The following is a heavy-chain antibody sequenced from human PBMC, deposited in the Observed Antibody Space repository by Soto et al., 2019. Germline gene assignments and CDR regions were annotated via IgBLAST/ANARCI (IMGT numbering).Heavy chain of an antibody. CDR3: AKDKMEQWLVGGYYDY. D-gene: IGHD6-19*01. CDR2: TIDSGGRS. J-gene: IGHJ4*02. V-gene: IGHV3-23*01. Sequence: EVQLLESGGGLVQPGGSLRLSCAACGFTFSSHAMSWIRQAPGKGLEWVSSTIDSGGRSYHADSVRGRFTISRDNSKNTLYLQMNSLRADDTAIYYCAKDKMEQWLVGGYYDYWGQGALVTVSS. CDR1: GFTFSSHA.